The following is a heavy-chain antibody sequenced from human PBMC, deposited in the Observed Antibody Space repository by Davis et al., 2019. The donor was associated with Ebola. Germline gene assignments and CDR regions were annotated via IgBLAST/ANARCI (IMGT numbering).Heavy chain of an antibody. D-gene: IGHD2-8*01. Sequence: GESLKISCTASGYSFSTHCIHWVRQVPATRLNCMVFLLPLGTATRDSPSFHGQVTFSVDKCDNTAYLHWSTLKASDTATYYSSRPIPDCTPSVCNYFFDNWGQGTLVTVSA. CDR2: LLPLGTAT. J-gene: IGHJ4*02. CDR3: SRPIPDCTPSVCNYFFDN. CDR1: GYSFSTHC. V-gene: IGHV5-51*01.